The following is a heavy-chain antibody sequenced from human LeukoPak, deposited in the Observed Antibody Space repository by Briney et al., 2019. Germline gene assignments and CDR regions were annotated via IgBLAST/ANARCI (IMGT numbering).Heavy chain of an antibody. D-gene: IGHD4-17*01. CDR2: ISGGGGST. CDR3: ARGGSHDDYGDYLTFDY. CDR1: GFTFTSYS. Sequence: GGSLRLSCAASGFTFTSYSMNWVRQAPGKGLEWVSTISGGGGSTYYADSVKGRFTISRDNSKNTLYLQMNSLRAEDTAVYYCARGGSHDDYGDYLTFDYWGQGTLVTVSS. J-gene: IGHJ4*02. V-gene: IGHV3-23*01.